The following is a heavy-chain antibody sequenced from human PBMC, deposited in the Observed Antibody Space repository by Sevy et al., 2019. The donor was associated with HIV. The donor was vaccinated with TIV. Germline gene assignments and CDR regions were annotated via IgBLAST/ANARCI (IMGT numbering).Heavy chain of an antibody. CDR3: AKDMASEGGGAYYFDY. Sequence: GGSLRLSCAASGFTFDDHTMHWVRQPPGKGLEWVSLISWDGGSTYYADSVKGRFTISRDNSKNSLFLQRNSLGAEDTALYYCAKDMASEGGGAYYFDYWGQGTLVTVSS. V-gene: IGHV3-43*01. CDR1: GFTFDDHT. CDR2: ISWDGGST. D-gene: IGHD3-16*01. J-gene: IGHJ4*02.